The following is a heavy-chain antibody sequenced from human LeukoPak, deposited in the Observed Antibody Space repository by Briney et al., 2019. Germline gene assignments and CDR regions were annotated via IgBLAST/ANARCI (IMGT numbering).Heavy chain of an antibody. J-gene: IGHJ4*02. Sequence: ASVKVSCKASGYTFTSYGSSWVRQAPGQGLDWMGWISAYNGNTNYAQKLQGRVTITADESTSTAYMELSSLRSEDTAVYYCARFNRWLQFGYYFDYWGQGTLVTVSS. CDR2: ISAYNGNT. CDR3: ARFNRWLQFGYYFDY. CDR1: GYTFTSYG. V-gene: IGHV1-18*01. D-gene: IGHD5-24*01.